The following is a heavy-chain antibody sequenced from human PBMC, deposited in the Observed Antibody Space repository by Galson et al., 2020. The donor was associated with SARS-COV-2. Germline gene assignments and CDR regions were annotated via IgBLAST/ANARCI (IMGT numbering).Heavy chain of an antibody. CDR2: IGTAGDP. CDR3: VRGTMVRGVLAWGIPGRGSDQYYDMDV. CDR1: GFSLNNYD. D-gene: IGHD3-10*01. J-gene: IGHJ6*02. V-gene: IGHV3-13*05. Sequence: GESLKISCAASGFSLNNYDMHWVRQAAGKGLEWVSSIGTAGDPYYPDSVKGRFTISRENAKNSLDLQMNSLRAGDTAVYYCVRGTMVRGVLAWGIPGRGSDQYYDMDVWGQGTTVTVSS.